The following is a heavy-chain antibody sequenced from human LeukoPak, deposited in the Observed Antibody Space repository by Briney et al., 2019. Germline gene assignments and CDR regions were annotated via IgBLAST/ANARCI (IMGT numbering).Heavy chain of an antibody. CDR2: FSSEGTAT. CDR1: GFTLSRHW. Sequence: PGGSLRLSCVASGFTLSRHWMHWVRQAPGKGLVWVSRFSSEGTATTYADSVKGRFTMSSDNAKNTLYLQMNSLGAEDTAVYYCTRDSSRDGLDIWDRGTMVTVSS. CDR3: TRDSSRDGLDI. V-gene: IGHV3-74*01. J-gene: IGHJ3*02.